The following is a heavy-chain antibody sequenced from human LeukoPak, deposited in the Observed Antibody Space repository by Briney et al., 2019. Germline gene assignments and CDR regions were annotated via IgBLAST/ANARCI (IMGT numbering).Heavy chain of an antibody. CDR2: IRYDGSNK. D-gene: IGHD6-13*01. V-gene: IGHV3-30*02. CDR3: AKDRPIAAAGTLDY. Sequence: GGSLRLSCAASGFTFSSYGMHWVRQAPGKGLEWVAFIRYDGSNKYYADSVKGRFTISRDNSKNTLYLQMNSLGAEDTAVYYCAKDRPIAAAGTLDYWGQGTLVTVSS. J-gene: IGHJ4*02. CDR1: GFTFSSYG.